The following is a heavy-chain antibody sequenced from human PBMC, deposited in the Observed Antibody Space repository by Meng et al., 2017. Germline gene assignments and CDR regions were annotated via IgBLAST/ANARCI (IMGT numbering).Heavy chain of an antibody. CDR3: ASSGYSYGYRFDY. CDR1: GGSFSGYY. D-gene: IGHD5-18*01. J-gene: IGHJ4*02. V-gene: IGHV4-34*01. CDR2: INHSGST. Sequence: VERRRGGAGLLKPSETLSLTCAVYGGSFSGYYWSWIRQPPGKGLEWIGEINHSGSTNYNPSLKSRVTISVDTSKNQFSLKLSSVTAADTAVYYCASSGYSYGYRFDYWGQGTLVTVFS.